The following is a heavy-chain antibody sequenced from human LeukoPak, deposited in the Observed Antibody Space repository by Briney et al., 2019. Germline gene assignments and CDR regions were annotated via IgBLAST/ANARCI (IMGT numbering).Heavy chain of an antibody. D-gene: IGHD3-10*01. CDR3: ARHSDVIGAI. V-gene: IGHV5-51*01. CDR2: IYPRESAT. J-gene: IGHJ4*02. Sequence: GEPLNFSCKSSVYTFTHQWIGWVRKTSGSRLEWVAIIYPRESATRYSPSFQGHPSTSADTSINTAYLECSRLEASDTAIYYCARHSDVIGAIWGQGTLVTVSS. CDR1: VYTFTHQW.